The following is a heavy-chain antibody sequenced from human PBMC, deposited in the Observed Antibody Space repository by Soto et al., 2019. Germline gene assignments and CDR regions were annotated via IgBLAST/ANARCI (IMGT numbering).Heavy chain of an antibody. Sequence: SETLSLTCTVSGGSVSSGSYYWSWIRQPPGKGLERIGSIYYSGSTYYNPSLKSRVTISVDTSKNQFSLKLSSVTAADTAVYYCGPGYFGVTLDYWGQGTLVTVSS. CDR3: GPGYFGVTLDY. D-gene: IGHD3-3*01. V-gene: IGHV4-39*01. CDR2: IYYSGST. CDR1: GGSVSSGSYY. J-gene: IGHJ4*02.